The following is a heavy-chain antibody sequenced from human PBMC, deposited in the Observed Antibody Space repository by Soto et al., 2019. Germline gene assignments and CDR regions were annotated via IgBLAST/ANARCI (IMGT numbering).Heavy chain of an antibody. CDR2: ISAYNGNT. V-gene: IGHV1-18*01. D-gene: IGHD3-3*01. J-gene: IGHJ4*02. Sequence: GASVKVSCKASGYTFTSYGISWVRQAPGQGLEWMGWISAYNGNTNYAQKLQGRVTMTTDTSTSTAYMELRSLRSDDTAVYYCARDSSYYDFWSGYYTGGNYFDYWGQGTLVTVSS. CDR1: GYTFTSYG. CDR3: ARDSSYYDFWSGYYTGGNYFDY.